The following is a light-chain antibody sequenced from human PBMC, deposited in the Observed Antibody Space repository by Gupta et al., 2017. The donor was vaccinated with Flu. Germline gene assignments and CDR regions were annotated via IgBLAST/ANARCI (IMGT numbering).Light chain of an antibody. CDR2: RAS. Sequence: EIVMTQSPATLSVSPGESATLSCRASQSVSSNLAWYQQKPGQAPRLLIYRASTRATGIPARFSARGSGTEFTLTISSLQSEDFAVYYCQQYNNWPPYTFGQGTKLEVK. V-gene: IGKV3-15*01. CDR1: QSVSSN. J-gene: IGKJ2*01. CDR3: QQYNNWPPYT.